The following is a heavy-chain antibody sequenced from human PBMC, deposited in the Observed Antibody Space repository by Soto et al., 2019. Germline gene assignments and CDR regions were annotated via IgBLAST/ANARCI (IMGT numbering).Heavy chain of an antibody. D-gene: IGHD6-13*01. J-gene: IGHJ5*02. CDR1: GGSISSGGYY. CDR2: IYYSGST. Sequence: SETLSLTCTVSGGSISSGGYYWTWIRQHPGKGLEWIGYIYYSGSTNYNPSLKSRVTISVDMSKNQFSLTLNSVTAADTAVYYCARMTYDSTWYPDWFDPWGQGTLVTVSS. CDR3: ARMTYDSTWYPDWFDP. V-gene: IGHV4-61*08.